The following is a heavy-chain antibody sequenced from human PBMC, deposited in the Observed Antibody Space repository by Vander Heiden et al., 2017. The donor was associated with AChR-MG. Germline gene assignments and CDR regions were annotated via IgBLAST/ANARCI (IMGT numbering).Heavy chain of an antibody. CDR3: ARSSLYYYGSGSYDY. Sequence: QVQPQESGPGMVKPSQTLSPTCTVSGGSISSGGYYWSWIRQHPGKGLEWIGYLYYSGSTYYNPSLKSRVTISVDTSKNQFSLKLSSVTAADTAVYYCARSSLYYYGSGSYDYWGQGTLVTVSS. J-gene: IGHJ4*02. V-gene: IGHV4-31*03. CDR1: GGSISSGGYY. D-gene: IGHD3-10*01. CDR2: LYYSGST.